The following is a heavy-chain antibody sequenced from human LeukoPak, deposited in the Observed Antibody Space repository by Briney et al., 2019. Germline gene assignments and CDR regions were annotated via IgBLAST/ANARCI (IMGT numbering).Heavy chain of an antibody. Sequence: GGSLRLSCAAYGFTFSSYAMNWVRQGPGKGLEWVSVITPSGGNTYYADSVKGRFTVSRDNSKNTLYLQMNSLRAEDTALYYCAKGGSSGWSYYFDYWGQETLVTASS. J-gene: IGHJ4*02. CDR1: GFTFSSYA. CDR3: AKGGSSGWSYYFDY. D-gene: IGHD6-19*01. CDR2: ITPSGGNT. V-gene: IGHV3-23*01.